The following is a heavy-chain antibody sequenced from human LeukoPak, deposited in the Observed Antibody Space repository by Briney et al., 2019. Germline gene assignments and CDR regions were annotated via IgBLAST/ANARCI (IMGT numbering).Heavy chain of an antibody. J-gene: IGHJ6*03. CDR3: ARESREDYGDPFYYYYMDV. Sequence: SETLSLTCTVSGGSISSYYWSWIRQPAGKGLEWIGRIYTSGSTNYNPSLESRVTMSVDTSKNQFSLKLSSVTAADTAVYYCARESREDYGDPFYYYYMDVWGKGTTVTISS. D-gene: IGHD4-17*01. CDR1: GGSISSYY. V-gene: IGHV4-4*07. CDR2: IYTSGST.